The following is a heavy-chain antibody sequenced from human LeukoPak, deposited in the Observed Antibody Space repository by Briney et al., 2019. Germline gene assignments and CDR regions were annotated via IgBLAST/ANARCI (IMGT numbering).Heavy chain of an antibody. Sequence: GGSLRLSCAASGFTFSSYAMSWVRQAPGKGLEWVSAISGSGGSTYYADSVKGRFTISRDNSKNTLYLQMNSLRAEDTAVYYCANDRATGSDPHYHYYYGMDVWGQGTTVTVSS. CDR3: ANDRATGSDPHYHYYYGMDV. CDR1: GFTFSSYA. CDR2: ISGSGGST. J-gene: IGHJ6*02. D-gene: IGHD5-12*01. V-gene: IGHV3-23*01.